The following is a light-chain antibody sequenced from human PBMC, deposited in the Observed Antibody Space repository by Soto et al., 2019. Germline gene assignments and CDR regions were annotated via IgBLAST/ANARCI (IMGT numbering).Light chain of an antibody. J-gene: IGKJ5*01. V-gene: IGKV4-1*01. CDR1: QIILNTSHNKNY. CDR2: WAS. CDR3: QQYYTIPRT. Sequence: DIVITQSPDSLSVSLVKMSTVNSESSQIILNTSHNKNYLNWYQQKPGQPPKMLMYWASTRESGVPDRFSGSGSGTDFTLTISSLQAQDVAVYYCQQYYTIPRTFGQGTRLEIK.